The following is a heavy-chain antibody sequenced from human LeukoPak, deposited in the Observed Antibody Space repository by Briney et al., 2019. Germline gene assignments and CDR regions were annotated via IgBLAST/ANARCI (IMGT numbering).Heavy chain of an antibody. CDR2: IYYSGST. D-gene: IGHD1-26*01. J-gene: IGHJ5*02. Sequence: SETLSLTCTGSGGSISSHYWSWIRQPPGKGLEWIGYIYYSGSTDYNPSLKSRVTISVDTSKNQFSLKLSSVTAADTAVYYCARGSIVGPTGGWFDPWGQGTLVTVSS. V-gene: IGHV4-59*11. CDR1: GGSISSHY. CDR3: ARGSIVGPTGGWFDP.